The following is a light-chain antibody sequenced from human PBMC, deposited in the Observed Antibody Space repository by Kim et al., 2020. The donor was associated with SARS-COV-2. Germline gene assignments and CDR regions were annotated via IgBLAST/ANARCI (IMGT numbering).Light chain of an antibody. CDR2: GKN. J-gene: IGLJ2*01. CDR3: NSRDSSGNHLVV. Sequence: GQKVRITCQGDSLRSYYASWYQQKPGPAPVLVIYGKNNRPSGIPDRFSGSSSGNTASLTITGAQAEDEADYYCNSRDSSGNHLVVFGGGTQLTVL. CDR1: SLRSYY. V-gene: IGLV3-19*01.